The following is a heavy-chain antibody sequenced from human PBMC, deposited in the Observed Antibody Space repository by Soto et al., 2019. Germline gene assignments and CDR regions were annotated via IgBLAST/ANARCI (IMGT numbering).Heavy chain of an antibody. D-gene: IGHD3-22*01. J-gene: IGHJ3*02. V-gene: IGHV3-23*01. CDR3: AKDKSVYYDSSGYYLGYDSDI. Sequence: EVQLLESGGGLVQPGGSLRLSCAASGFTFRRYAMSWVRPVPGKGLEWVSAISGSGGSTYYADSVKGRFTISRDNSKNTLYMQMNSVRAEDTAVYYCAKDKSVYYDSSGYYLGYDSDIWGQRTMVTVS. CDR1: GFTFRRYA. CDR2: ISGSGGST.